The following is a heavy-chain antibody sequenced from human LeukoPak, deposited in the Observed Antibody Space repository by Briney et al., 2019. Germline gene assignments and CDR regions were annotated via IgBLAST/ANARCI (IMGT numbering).Heavy chain of an antibody. J-gene: IGHJ3*02. CDR2: IDHSGSS. CDR3: AGRMTWYGGDAFDI. CDR1: GGSFSGYY. D-gene: IGHD6-13*01. Sequence: SETLSLTCAVYGGSFSGYYWSWIRQSPGKGLEWIGEIDHSGSSNYNMSLKSRVTISLDTSKNQFSLKVNSVTAADTAVYYCAGRMTWYGGDAFDIWGQGTMVTVSS. V-gene: IGHV4-34*01.